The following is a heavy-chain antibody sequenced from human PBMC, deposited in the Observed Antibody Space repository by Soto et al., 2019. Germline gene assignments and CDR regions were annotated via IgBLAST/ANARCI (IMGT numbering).Heavy chain of an antibody. Sequence: ASVKVSCKASGYTFTGYAMHWVRQAPGQRLEWMGWINAGNGNTKYSQKFQGRVTITRDTSASTAYMELSSLRSEDTAVYYCARELSSGYYSAWFDPWGQGTLVTVSS. CDR1: GYTFTGYA. CDR2: INAGNGNT. V-gene: IGHV1-3*01. D-gene: IGHD3-22*01. J-gene: IGHJ5*02. CDR3: ARELSSGYYSAWFDP.